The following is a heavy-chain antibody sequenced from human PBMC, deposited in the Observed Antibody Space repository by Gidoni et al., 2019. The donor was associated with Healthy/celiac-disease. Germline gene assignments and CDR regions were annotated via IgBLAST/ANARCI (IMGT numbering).Heavy chain of an antibody. CDR2: INHSGST. CDR3: ARGSGRGSAGSS. D-gene: IGHD6-13*01. J-gene: IGHJ4*02. V-gene: IGHV4-34*01. CDR1: GGSFSGYY. Sequence: QVQLQQWGAGLLKPSATLSLTCAVYGGSFSGYYWSWIRQPPGKGLEWIGEINHSGSTNYNPSLKSRVTISVDTSKNQFSLKLSSVTAADTAVYYCARGSGRGSAGSSWGQGTLVTVSS.